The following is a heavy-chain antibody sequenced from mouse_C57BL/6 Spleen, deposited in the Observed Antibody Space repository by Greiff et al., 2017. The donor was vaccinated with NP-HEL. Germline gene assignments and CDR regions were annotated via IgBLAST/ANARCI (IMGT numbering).Heavy chain of an antibody. Sequence: QVQLQQPGAELVKPGASVKLSCKASGYTFTSYWMHWVKQRPGQGLEWIGMIHPNSGSTNYNEKFKSKATLTVDKSSSTAYMQLSSLTSEDSAVYYCARGGSMITTRKVGWYFDVWGTGTTVTVSS. CDR3: ARGGSMITTRKVGWYFDV. V-gene: IGHV1-64*01. CDR1: GYTFTSYW. CDR2: IHPNSGST. D-gene: IGHD2-4*01. J-gene: IGHJ1*03.